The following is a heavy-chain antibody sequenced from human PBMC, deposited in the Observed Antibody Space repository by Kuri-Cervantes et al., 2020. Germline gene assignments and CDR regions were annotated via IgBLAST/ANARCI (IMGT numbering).Heavy chain of an antibody. CDR1: GYTFTSYG. CDR3: ARNYDSSGYYPPPATH. V-gene: IGHV1-18*01. CDR2: ISAYNGNT. Sequence: ASVKVSCKASGYTFTSYGISWVRQAPGQGLEWMGWISAYNGNTNYAQKFQGRVTMTRDTSISTAYMELSRLRSDDTAVYYCARNYDSSGYYPPPATHWGQGTLVTVSS. D-gene: IGHD3-22*01. J-gene: IGHJ4*02.